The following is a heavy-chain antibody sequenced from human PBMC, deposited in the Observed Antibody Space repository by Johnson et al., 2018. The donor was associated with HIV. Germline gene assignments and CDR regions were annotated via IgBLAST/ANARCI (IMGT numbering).Heavy chain of an antibody. J-gene: IGHJ3*02. Sequence: VQRVESGGGLIQPGGSLRPSCAASGFTISSNYMSWVRQAPGKGLEWVPVMYSDGRTFYADSVKGRFTNSRDNSKNTLYLQMNSLRAEDTAVYYCTKQHEQLVEPDAFDIWGQGTMVTVSS. CDR2: MYSDGRT. CDR1: GFTISSNY. CDR3: TKQHEQLVEPDAFDI. D-gene: IGHD6-6*01. V-gene: IGHV3-53*01.